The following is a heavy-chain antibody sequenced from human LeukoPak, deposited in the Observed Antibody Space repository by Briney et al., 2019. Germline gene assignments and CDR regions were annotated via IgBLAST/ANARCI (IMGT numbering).Heavy chain of an antibody. V-gene: IGHV1-18*03. CDR1: GYTFTSYG. J-gene: IGHJ6*02. D-gene: IGHD2-2*01. CDR3: ARGSVVVVPAAIGEGYYYYGMDV. CDR2: ISTYNGNT. Sequence: GASVKVSCKASGYTFTSYGISWVRQAPGQGLEWMGWISTYNGNTNYAQKLRGRVTMTTDTSTSTAYMELRSLRSDDMAVYYCARGSVVVVPAAIGEGYYYYGMDVWGQGTTVTVSS.